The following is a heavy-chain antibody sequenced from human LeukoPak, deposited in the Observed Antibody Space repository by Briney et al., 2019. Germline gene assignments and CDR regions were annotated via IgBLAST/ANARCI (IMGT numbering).Heavy chain of an antibody. D-gene: IGHD3-22*01. Sequence: SETLSLTCTVAGASFNSDDQYWNWIRQSPGKGLEWIGSTHPSGMLYNNPSLESRVTMSRDTSKNQFSLNLNSVTAADTAVYFCSRGLDSRKLGYWGQGILVTVSS. V-gene: IGHV4-31*03. CDR1: GASFNSDDQY. CDR3: SRGLDSRKLGY. CDR2: THPSGML. J-gene: IGHJ4*02.